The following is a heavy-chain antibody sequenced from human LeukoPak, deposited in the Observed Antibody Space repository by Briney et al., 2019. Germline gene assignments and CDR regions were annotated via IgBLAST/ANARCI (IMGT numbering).Heavy chain of an antibody. J-gene: IGHJ4*02. V-gene: IGHV4-39*01. CDR3: ARHTGFWSFFDY. Sequence: SETLSLTCTVSGGSISSSSYYWGWIRQPPGKGLEWIGSIYYSGSTYYNPSFKSRVTISVDTSKNQFSLKLSSVTAADTAVYYCARHTGFWSFFDYWGQGTLVTVSS. CDR2: IYYSGST. CDR1: GGSISSSSYY. D-gene: IGHD2-8*02.